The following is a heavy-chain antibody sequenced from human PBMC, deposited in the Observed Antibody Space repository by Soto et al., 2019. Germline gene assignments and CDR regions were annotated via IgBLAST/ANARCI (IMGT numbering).Heavy chain of an antibody. J-gene: IGHJ4*02. D-gene: IGHD3-9*01. CDR2: IYPGNSDT. V-gene: IGHV5-51*01. CDR3: ARHVYYDVLKKNY. CDR1: GYSFTSYW. Sequence: GESLKISCKGSGYSFTSYWIGWVRQMPGKGLEWMGIIYPGNSDTRYSPSFQGRVTISADTSISTAYLEWSSLKASDTAIYYCARHVYYDVLKKNYWGQGTLVTVSS.